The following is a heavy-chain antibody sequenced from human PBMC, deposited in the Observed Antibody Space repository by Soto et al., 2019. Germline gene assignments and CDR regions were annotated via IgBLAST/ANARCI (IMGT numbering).Heavy chain of an antibody. Sequence: EVQLVESGGGLVKPGGSLRLSCAASGFTFSAYSMNWVRQAPGKGLEWLSSISFSSTYINYADSVKGRFTISRDNGKNTLYLQMNSLSAGDTALYYCARDNTGDFDSWGQGTFVTVSS. CDR1: GFTFSAYS. CDR3: ARDNTGDFDS. V-gene: IGHV3-21*01. J-gene: IGHJ4*02. D-gene: IGHD7-27*01. CDR2: ISFSSTYI.